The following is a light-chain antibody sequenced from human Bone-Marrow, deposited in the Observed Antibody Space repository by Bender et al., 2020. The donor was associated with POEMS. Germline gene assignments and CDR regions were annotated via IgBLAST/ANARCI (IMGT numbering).Light chain of an antibody. CDR2: GYN. CDR1: SSNTGSGYD. V-gene: IGLV1-40*01. CDR3: QVWDSRSDSGV. J-gene: IGLJ3*02. Sequence: QSVLTQPPSVSGAPGQRVTISCTGSSSNTGSGYDINWYQHLPGTAPKLLIYGYNNRPSGVPDRFSGSKSGNTATLTISRVEAGDEADYYCQVWDSRSDSGVFGGGTKLTVL.